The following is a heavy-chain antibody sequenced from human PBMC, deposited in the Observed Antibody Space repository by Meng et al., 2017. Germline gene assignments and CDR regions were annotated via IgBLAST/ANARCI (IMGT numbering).Heavy chain of an antibody. CDR2: INPNSGGT. D-gene: IGHD3-10*01. CDR1: GYTFTGYY. Sequence: ASVKVSCKASGYTFTGYYMHWVRQAPGQGLEWMGWINPNSGGTNYAQKFQGRVTMTRDTSISTAYMELSRLRSDDTAVYYCATTYYYGSGSYYQGDNWFDPWGQGTRVNGAS. CDR3: ATTYYYGSGSYYQGDNWFDP. V-gene: IGHV1-2*02. J-gene: IGHJ5*01.